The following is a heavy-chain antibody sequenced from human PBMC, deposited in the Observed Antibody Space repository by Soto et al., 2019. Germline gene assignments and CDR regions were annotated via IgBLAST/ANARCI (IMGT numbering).Heavy chain of an antibody. V-gene: IGHV3-23*01. CDR3: AKASGNVDTAMVSLDY. D-gene: IGHD5-18*01. CDR2: ISGSGGST. CDR1: GFTFSSYA. Sequence: GGSLRLSCAASGFTFSSYAMSWVRQAPGKGLEWVSAISGSGGSTYYADSVKGRFTISRDNSKNTLYLQMNSLRAEDTAVYYCAKASGNVDTAMVSLDYWGQGTLVTVSS. J-gene: IGHJ4*02.